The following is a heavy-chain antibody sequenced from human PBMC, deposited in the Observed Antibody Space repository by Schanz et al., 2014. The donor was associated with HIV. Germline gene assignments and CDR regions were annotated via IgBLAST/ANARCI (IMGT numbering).Heavy chain of an antibody. Sequence: VQLVESGGGLVKPGGSLRLSCAVSGFIFSDYYMSWIRQAPGKGLEWVSGIDWKSGIIGYADSVKGRFTISRDNAKNSLYLQMNSLRAEDTALYYCAKASVEMLGSYFNYGMDVWGQGTTVTVSS. CDR3: AKASVEMLGSYFNYGMDV. CDR1: GFIFSDYY. D-gene: IGHD3-10*01. CDR2: IDWKSGII. J-gene: IGHJ6*02. V-gene: IGHV3-9*01.